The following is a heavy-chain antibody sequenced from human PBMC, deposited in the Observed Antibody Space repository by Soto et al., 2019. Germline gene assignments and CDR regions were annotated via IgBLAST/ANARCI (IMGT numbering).Heavy chain of an antibody. J-gene: IGHJ4*02. CDR3: ARLGFPGAIYFDS. Sequence: PGESLKISCEGSGYNFTTFWIGWVRQMPGKGLEWMGIIYPGDSETKYSPDFEGQVTISADRSTNTAYLQWRSLRASDTAMYYCARLGFPGAIYFDSWGLGTLVTVS. V-gene: IGHV5-51*01. CDR2: IYPGDSET. CDR1: GYNFTTFW.